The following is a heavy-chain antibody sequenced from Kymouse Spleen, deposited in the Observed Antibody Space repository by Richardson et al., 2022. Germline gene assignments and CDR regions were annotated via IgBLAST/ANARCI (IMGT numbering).Heavy chain of an antibody. D-gene: IGHD1-1*01,IGHD1-20*01. J-gene: IGHJ4*02. Sequence: EVQLVESGGGLVKPGGSLRLSCAASGFTFSSYSMNWVRQAPGKGLEWVSSISSSSSYIYYADSVKGRFTISRDNAKNSLYLQMNSLRAEDTAVYYCARESLALHWNAFDYWGQGTLVTVSS. CDR1: GFTFSSYS. CDR2: ISSSSSYI. CDR3: ARESLALHWNAFDY. V-gene: IGHV3-21*03.